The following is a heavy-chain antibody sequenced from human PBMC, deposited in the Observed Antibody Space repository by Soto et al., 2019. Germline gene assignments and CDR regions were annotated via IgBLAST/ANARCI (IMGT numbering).Heavy chain of an antibody. CDR2: ISTGSGSI. V-gene: IGHV3-48*01. CDR3: ASGGSVPN. D-gene: IGHD2-15*01. J-gene: IGHJ4*02. CDR1: GFTFSSYG. Sequence: EVQLVESGGGLVQPGGSLRLSCAASGFTFSSYGMNWVRQAPGMGLEWVSYISTGSGSIYYADSVKGRFTISRDNAKNSLYLQMNSLRAEDTAVYYCASGGSVPNWGQGTLVTVSS.